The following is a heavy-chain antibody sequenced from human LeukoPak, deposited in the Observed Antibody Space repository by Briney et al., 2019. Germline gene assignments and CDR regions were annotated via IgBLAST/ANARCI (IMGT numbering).Heavy chain of an antibody. J-gene: IGHJ4*02. D-gene: IGHD2-2*03. CDR2: ISYDRSNK. CDR3: ASGYCSSTSCFPDY. CDR1: GFIFSSYA. Sequence: GGSLGLSCAASGFIFSSYAMHWVRQAPGKGLEWVAVISYDRSNKYYADSVKGRFAISRDNSKNTLYLQMNSLRGEDTAVYHCASGYCSSTSCFPDYWGQGTLVTVSS. V-gene: IGHV3-30*09.